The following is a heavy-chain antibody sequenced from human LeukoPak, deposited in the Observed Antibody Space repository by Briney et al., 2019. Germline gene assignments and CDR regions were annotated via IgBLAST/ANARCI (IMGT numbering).Heavy chain of an antibody. CDR1: GGSISSGSYY. D-gene: IGHD5-24*01. CDR2: IYTSGST. V-gene: IGHV4-61*02. CDR3: ARGGEWLQLRAFDI. Sequence: PSQTLSLTCTVSGGSISSGSYYWSWIRQPAGKGLEWIGSIYTSGSTNYNPSLKSRVTISVDTSKNQFSLRLSSVTAADTAVYYCARGGEWLQLRAFDIWGQGTMVTVSS. J-gene: IGHJ3*02.